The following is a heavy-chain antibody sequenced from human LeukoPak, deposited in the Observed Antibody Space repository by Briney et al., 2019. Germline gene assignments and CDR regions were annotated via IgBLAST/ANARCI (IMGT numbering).Heavy chain of an antibody. D-gene: IGHD3-22*01. CDR2: IYTSGST. J-gene: IGHJ6*03. CDR1: GGSISNYY. Sequence: PSETLSLTCTVSGGSISNYYWSWIRQPPGKGLEWIGRIYTSGSTNYNPSLKSRVTMSVDTSKNQFSLKLSSVTAADTAVYYCARDIRYYDSSGKRYYYYYYYMDVWGKGTTVTISS. V-gene: IGHV4-4*07. CDR3: ARDIRYYDSSGKRYYYYYYYMDV.